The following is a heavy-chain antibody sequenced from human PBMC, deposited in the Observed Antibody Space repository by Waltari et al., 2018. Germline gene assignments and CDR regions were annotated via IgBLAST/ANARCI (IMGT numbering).Heavy chain of an antibody. D-gene: IGHD3-10*01. CDR2: ISGSGGST. Sequence: EVQLLESGGGLVQPGGSLRLSCAASGFTFSSYAMSWVRQAPGKGLGGGSAISGSGGSTYFADSVKGRFTISRDKSKNTRYLQMNSLRAEDTAVYYCAKEAASLWFRELWDYWGQGTLVTVSS. CDR1: GFTFSSYA. CDR3: AKEAASLWFRELWDY. V-gene: IGHV3-23*01. J-gene: IGHJ4*02.